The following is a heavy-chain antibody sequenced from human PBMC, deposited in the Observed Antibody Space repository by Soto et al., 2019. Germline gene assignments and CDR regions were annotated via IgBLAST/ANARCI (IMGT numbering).Heavy chain of an antibody. CDR1: GFTFSSYA. V-gene: IGHV3-30-3*01. CDR3: ARDPSYSSYDY. Sequence: GGSLRLSCAASGFTFSSYAMHWVRQAPGKGLEWVAVISYDGSNKYYADSVKGRFTISRDNSKNTLYLQMNSLRAEDTAVYYCARDPSYSSYDYWGQGTLVTVPS. D-gene: IGHD3-22*01. CDR2: ISYDGSNK. J-gene: IGHJ4*02.